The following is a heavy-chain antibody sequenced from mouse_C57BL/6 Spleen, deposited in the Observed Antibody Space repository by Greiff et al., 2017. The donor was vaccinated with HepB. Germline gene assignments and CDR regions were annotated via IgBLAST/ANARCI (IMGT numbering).Heavy chain of an antibody. Sequence: DVHLVESGGGLVKPGGSLKLSCAASGFTFSDYGMHWVRQAPEKGLEWVAYISSGSSTIYYADTVKGRFTISRDNAKNTLFLQMTSLRSEDTAMYYCAREIITTVVAEYWGQGTTLSVSS. J-gene: IGHJ2*01. D-gene: IGHD1-1*01. CDR1: GFTFSDYG. V-gene: IGHV5-17*01. CDR3: AREIITTVVAEY. CDR2: ISSGSSTI.